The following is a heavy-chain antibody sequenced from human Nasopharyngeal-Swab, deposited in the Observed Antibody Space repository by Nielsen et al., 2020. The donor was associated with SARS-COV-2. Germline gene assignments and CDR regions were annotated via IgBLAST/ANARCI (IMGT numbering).Heavy chain of an antibody. V-gene: IGHV6-1*01. CDR3: ARARGAYGDYYYYYYTDV. J-gene: IGHJ6*03. D-gene: IGHD4-17*01. CDR1: GDSVSSSSAA. CDR2: TYYGSKWYN. Sequence: LRLSCAISGDSVSSSSAAWNWIRQSPSRGLEWLGRTYYGSKWYNDYAVSVKSRITINPDTSKNQFSLHLNSVTPEDTAVYYCARARGAYGDYYYYYYTDVWGKGTTVTVSS.